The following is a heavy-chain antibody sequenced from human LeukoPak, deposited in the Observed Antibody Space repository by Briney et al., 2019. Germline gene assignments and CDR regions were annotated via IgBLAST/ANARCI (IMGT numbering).Heavy chain of an antibody. CDR2: IYHTGST. Sequence: PSGTLSLTCTVSGGSVSTSNWWSWVRQSPGKGLEWIGEIYHTGSTNYNPSLKSRVTMSLDKAKNQFSLKLSSVTAADTAVYYCARDAHYYGSGSYPSSFDPWGQGTLVTVSS. CDR1: GGSVSTSNW. CDR3: ARDAHYYGSGSYPSSFDP. D-gene: IGHD3-10*01. V-gene: IGHV4-4*02. J-gene: IGHJ5*02.